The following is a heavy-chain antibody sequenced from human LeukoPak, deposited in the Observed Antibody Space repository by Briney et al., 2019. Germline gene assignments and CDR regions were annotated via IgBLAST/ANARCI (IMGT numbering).Heavy chain of an antibody. CDR3: ARHRYFYFDL. D-gene: IGHD3-9*01. CDR1: GFTFSLHY. V-gene: IGHV3-7*01. J-gene: IGHJ4*02. Sequence: GRSLRLSCAASGFTFSLHYMGWVRQPPGKGLEWVANIKEDGSDTFYVDSVKGRFTISRDNAKNSVYLQMNILRAEDTAVYYCARHRYFYFDLWGQGTLVNVSS. CDR2: IKEDGSDT.